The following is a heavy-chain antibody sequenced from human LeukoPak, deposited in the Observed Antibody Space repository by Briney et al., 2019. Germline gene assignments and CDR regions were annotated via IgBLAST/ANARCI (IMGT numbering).Heavy chain of an antibody. J-gene: IGHJ4*02. V-gene: IGHV3-20*04. CDR3: ASGVFRYFDY. CDR1: GFTFDDYG. Sequence: GGSLRFSCAASGFTFDDYGMSWVRQAPGKGLEWVSGINWNGGSTGYADSVKGRFTISRDNAKNSLYLQMNSLRAEDTAVYYCASGVFRYFDYWGQGTLVTVSS. D-gene: IGHD3-3*01. CDR2: INWNGGST.